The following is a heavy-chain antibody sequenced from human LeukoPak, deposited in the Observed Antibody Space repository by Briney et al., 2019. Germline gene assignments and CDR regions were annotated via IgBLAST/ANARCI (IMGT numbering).Heavy chain of an antibody. D-gene: IGHD3-9*01. Sequence: ASVKVSCKASGYTFTSYYMHWVRQAPGQGLEWMGWINPNSGGTNYAQKFQGRVTMTRDTSISTAYMELSRLRSDDTAVYYCARDPNYDILTGPDYWGQGTLVTVSS. V-gene: IGHV1-2*02. CDR3: ARDPNYDILTGPDY. CDR1: GYTFTSYY. J-gene: IGHJ4*02. CDR2: INPNSGGT.